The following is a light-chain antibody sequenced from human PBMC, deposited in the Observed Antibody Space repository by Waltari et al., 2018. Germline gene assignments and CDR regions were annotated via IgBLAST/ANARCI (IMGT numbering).Light chain of an antibody. CDR1: ASNIGGNL. J-gene: IGLJ3*02. V-gene: IGLV1-44*01. CDR2: RSD. Sequence: QPPSASGTPGQRVTISCSGSASNIGGNLVNWYQQLPGKAPKLLIYRSDQRPSGVPDRFSASKTGTSASLAISGLQSEDEADYFCASWDDSLNGHWVFGGGTKVTVL. CDR3: ASWDDSLNGHWV.